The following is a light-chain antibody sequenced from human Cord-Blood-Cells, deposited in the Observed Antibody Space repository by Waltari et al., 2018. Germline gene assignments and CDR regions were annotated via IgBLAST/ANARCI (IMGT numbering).Light chain of an antibody. CDR1: SSHIGAGYD. V-gene: IGLV1-40*01. Sequence: QSVLTAPPSVSGAPGQRVTISCTGSSSHIGAGYDVHWFQQLPGTAPKLLIYDNRNRPSGVPDRFSGSKSGTSASLAITGLQAEDEADYYCQSYDSSLSGNWVFDGVTKLTVL. CDR2: DNR. J-gene: IGLJ3*02. CDR3: QSYDSSLSGNWV.